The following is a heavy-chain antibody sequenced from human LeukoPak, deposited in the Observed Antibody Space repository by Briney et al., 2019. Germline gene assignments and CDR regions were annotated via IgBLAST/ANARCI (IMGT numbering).Heavy chain of an antibody. CDR2: IYPGDSDT. V-gene: IGHV5-51*01. J-gene: IGHJ5*02. Sequence: GESLKISCKGSGYSFTSYWIGWVRQMPGKGLEWRGIIYPGDSDTRYSPSFQGQVTISADKSISTAYLQWSSLKASDTAMYYCARPTGYCSSTSCYIPEWCDPWGQGTLVTVSS. CDR3: ARPTGYCSSTSCYIPEWCDP. D-gene: IGHD2-2*02. CDR1: GYSFTSYW.